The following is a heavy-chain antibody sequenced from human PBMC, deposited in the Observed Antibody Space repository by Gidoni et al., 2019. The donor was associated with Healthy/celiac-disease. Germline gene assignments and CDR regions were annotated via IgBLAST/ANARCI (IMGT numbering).Heavy chain of an antibody. CDR1: GGSFSGYY. J-gene: IGHJ4*02. CDR2: INHSGST. D-gene: IGHD2-15*01. Sequence: QVQLQQWGAGLLKPSETLSLTCAVYGGSFSGYYWSWIRQPPGKGLEWIGEINHSGSTNYNPSLKSRVTISVDTSKNQFSLKLSSVTAADTAVYYCARVMYGGNDYWGQGTLVTVSS. V-gene: IGHV4-34*01. CDR3: ARVMYGGNDY.